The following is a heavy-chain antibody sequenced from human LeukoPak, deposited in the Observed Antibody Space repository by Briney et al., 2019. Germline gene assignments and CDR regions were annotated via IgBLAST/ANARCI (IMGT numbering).Heavy chain of an antibody. CDR3: ARTYNWNYFDY. V-gene: IGHV1-8*03. J-gene: IGHJ4*02. CDR1: GYTFTSYD. Sequence: ASVKVSCKASGYTFTSYDINWMRQATGQGLEWMGWMNPNSGNTGYAQKFQGRVTITRNTSISTAYMELSSLRSEDTAVYYCARTYNWNYFDYWGQGTLVTVSS. CDR2: MNPNSGNT. D-gene: IGHD1-20*01.